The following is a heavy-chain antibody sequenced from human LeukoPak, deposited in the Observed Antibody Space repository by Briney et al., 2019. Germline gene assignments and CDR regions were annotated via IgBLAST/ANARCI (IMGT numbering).Heavy chain of an antibody. CDR3: AREKDIVVVPAAPKY. Sequence: RPLRLSCAASGFTFSSYAMHWVRQAPGKGLEWVAVISYDGSNKYYADSVKGRFTISRDNSKNTLYLQMNSLRAEDTAVYYCAREKDIVVVPAAPKYWGQGTLVTVSS. D-gene: IGHD2-2*01. V-gene: IGHV3-30-3*01. CDR1: GFTFSSYA. J-gene: IGHJ4*02. CDR2: ISYDGSNK.